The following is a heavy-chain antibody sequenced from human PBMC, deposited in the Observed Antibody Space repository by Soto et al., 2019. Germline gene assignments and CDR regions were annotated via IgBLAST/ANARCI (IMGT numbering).Heavy chain of an antibody. V-gene: IGHV4-30-4*01. Sequence: QVQLQESGPGLVKPSQTLSLTCTVSGGSISSGDYYWSWIRQPPGKGLEWIGSIYYSGSTYYNPALKGQVTISLETSKNQFSLKLNSVTAADTAVYYCARRHSSPYFDYWGQGTLVTVSS. CDR1: GGSISSGDYY. J-gene: IGHJ4*02. D-gene: IGHD6-13*01. CDR2: IYYSGST. CDR3: ARRHSSPYFDY.